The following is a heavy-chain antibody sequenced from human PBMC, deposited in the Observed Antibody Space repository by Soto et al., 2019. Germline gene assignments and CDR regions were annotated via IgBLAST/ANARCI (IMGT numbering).Heavy chain of an antibody. J-gene: IGHJ6*02. CDR1: GFTFSSYA. Sequence: GGSLRLSCAASGFTFSSYAMHWVRQAPGKGLEWVAVISYDGSNKYYADSVKGRFTISRDNSKNTLYLQMNSLRAEDTAVYYCARDLSLRDQPLPNYYYYYGMDVWGQGTTVTVSS. V-gene: IGHV3-30-3*01. CDR2: ISYDGSNK. CDR3: ARDLSLRDQPLPNYYYYYGMDV. D-gene: IGHD2-2*01.